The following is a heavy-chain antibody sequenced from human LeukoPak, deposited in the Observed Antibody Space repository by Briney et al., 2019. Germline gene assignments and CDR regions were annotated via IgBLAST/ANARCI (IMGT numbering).Heavy chain of an antibody. D-gene: IGHD6-19*01. Sequence: PGGSLRLSCAASGFTFSSYAMSWVRQAPGKGLEWVSGNSGSGGGTYYADSVKGRFTISRDISKNTLYLQMNSLRAEDTAVYYCARSSGWSDFDYWGQGTLVTVSS. CDR1: GFTFSSYA. CDR2: NSGSGGGT. J-gene: IGHJ4*02. V-gene: IGHV3-23*01. CDR3: ARSSGWSDFDY.